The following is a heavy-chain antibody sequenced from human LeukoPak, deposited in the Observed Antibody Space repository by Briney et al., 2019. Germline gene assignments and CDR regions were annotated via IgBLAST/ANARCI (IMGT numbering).Heavy chain of an antibody. J-gene: IGHJ4*02. D-gene: IGHD1-26*01. Sequence: SETLSLTCTVSGGSISSYYWSWIRQPPGKGLEWIGYIYYSGSTNYNPSLKSRVTISVDTSKNQFSLKLSSVTAADTAVYYCAREGAPGSPFDYWGQGTLVTVSS. V-gene: IGHV4-59*12. CDR2: IYYSGST. CDR3: AREGAPGSPFDY. CDR1: GGSISSYY.